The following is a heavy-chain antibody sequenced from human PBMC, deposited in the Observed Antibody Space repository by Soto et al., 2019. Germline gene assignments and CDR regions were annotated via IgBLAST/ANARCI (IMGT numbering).Heavy chain of an antibody. D-gene: IGHD2-21*02. CDR1: GGSISSYC. J-gene: IGHJ4*02. CDR2: VYNSGST. CDR3: ARCDRDAVAGYTLAY. V-gene: IGHV4-59*12. Sequence: PPEALRPRWSVSGGSISSYCWTGSRQLPGKGLEWIGYVYNSGSTNYNPSLKSRVTISEDTSKSQFSLKVNSVTAADTAVVYSARCDRDAVAGYTLAYWGRRTLVTVSS.